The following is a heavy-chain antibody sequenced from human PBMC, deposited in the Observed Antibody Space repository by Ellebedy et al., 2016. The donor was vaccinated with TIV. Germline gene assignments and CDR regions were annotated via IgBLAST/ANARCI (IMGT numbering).Heavy chain of an antibody. Sequence: PGGSLRLSCAASGLTFSSHAMSWVRQAPGKGLEWVSSITESGGNTYYADSVKGRFTISRDNAKNSLFLQMNSLRAEDTAIYYCVRDHNWAFDYWGQGILVTVSS. CDR1: GLTFSSHA. V-gene: IGHV3-23*01. J-gene: IGHJ4*02. CDR2: ITESGGNT. D-gene: IGHD1-20*01. CDR3: VRDHNWAFDY.